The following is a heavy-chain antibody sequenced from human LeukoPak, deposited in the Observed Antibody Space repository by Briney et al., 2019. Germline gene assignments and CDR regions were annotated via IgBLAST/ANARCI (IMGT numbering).Heavy chain of an antibody. CDR1: GFTFSSYW. Sequence: QAGGSLRLSCAASGFTFSSYWMHWVRQAPGKGLVWVSRINSDGSSTSYADSGKGRFTISRDNAKNTLYLQMNSMRAEDTAVYYCARGSVLWFGELLTYYYYGMDVWGQGTTVTVSS. CDR3: ARGSVLWFGELLTYYYYGMDV. D-gene: IGHD3-10*01. CDR2: INSDGSST. V-gene: IGHV3-74*01. J-gene: IGHJ6*02.